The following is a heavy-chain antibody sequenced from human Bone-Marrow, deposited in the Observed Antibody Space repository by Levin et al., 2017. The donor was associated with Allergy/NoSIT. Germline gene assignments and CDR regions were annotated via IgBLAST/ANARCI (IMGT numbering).Heavy chain of an antibody. J-gene: IGHJ6*02. Sequence: SETLSLTCTVSGGSVSSSSSYWSWIRQSPGTGLEWIGYIYYTGSTKYNPSLKSRLIMSVDTSKNLFSLKLSSVTAADTAVYYCARDSDSGMDVWGQGTTVTVSS. V-gene: IGHV4-61*01. CDR2: IYYTGST. CDR1: GGSVSSSSSY. D-gene: IGHD1-26*01. CDR3: ARDSDSGMDV.